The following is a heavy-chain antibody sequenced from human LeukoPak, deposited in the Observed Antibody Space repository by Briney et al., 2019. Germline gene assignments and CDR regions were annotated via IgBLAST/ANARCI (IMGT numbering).Heavy chain of an antibody. Sequence: GGSLRLSCAASGFTFSSYGMHWVRQASGKGLEWVAVISYDGSNKYYADSVKGRFTISRDNSKNTLYLQMNSLRAEDTAVYYCARDWSDNAFDIWGQGTMVTVSS. D-gene: IGHD3-9*01. CDR1: GFTFSSYG. J-gene: IGHJ3*02. CDR3: ARDWSDNAFDI. V-gene: IGHV3-30*03. CDR2: ISYDGSNK.